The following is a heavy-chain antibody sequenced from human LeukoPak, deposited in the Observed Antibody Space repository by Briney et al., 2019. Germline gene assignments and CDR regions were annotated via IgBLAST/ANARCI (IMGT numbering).Heavy chain of an antibody. Sequence: SVKVSCKASGGTFSSYAISWLRQAPGQGLEWMGRIIPIFGIANYARKFQGRVTITADKSTSTAYMELSSLRSEDTAVYYCARGYSYGSTYFDYWGQGTLVTVSS. V-gene: IGHV1-69*04. CDR3: ARGYSYGSTYFDY. CDR2: IIPIFGIA. J-gene: IGHJ4*02. D-gene: IGHD5-18*01. CDR1: GGTFSSYA.